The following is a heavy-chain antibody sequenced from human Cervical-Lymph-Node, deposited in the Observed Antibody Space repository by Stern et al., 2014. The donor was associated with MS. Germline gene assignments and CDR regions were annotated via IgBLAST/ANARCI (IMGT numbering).Heavy chain of an antibody. D-gene: IGHD2-21*02. CDR1: GDTFSAYA. CDR2: INPIFAPT. CDR3: VRGAYCGGDCYWGWFDS. Sequence: VQLVQSGAEVKKPGSSVKVSCKASGDTFSAYAISWVRQAPGQGLEWMGGINPIFAPTGYAQKFQGRVTITADESTTTSYMGLINLSSEDTAVYYCVRGAYCGGDCYWGWFDSWGQGTLVTVSS. J-gene: IGHJ5*01. V-gene: IGHV1-69*01.